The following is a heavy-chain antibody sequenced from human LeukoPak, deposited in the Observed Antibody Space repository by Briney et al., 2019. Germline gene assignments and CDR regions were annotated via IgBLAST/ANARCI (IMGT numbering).Heavy chain of an antibody. D-gene: IGHD6-19*01. CDR1: GGTFSSYA. CDR2: IIPICGTA. V-gene: IGHV1-69*13. J-gene: IGHJ6*03. Sequence: GASVKVSCKSSGGTFSSYAISWVRQAPGQGLEWMGGIIPICGTANYAQKFQGRVTITADESTSTAYMELSSLRSEDTAVYYCARGITYSSGWSDDYYYYYMDVWGKGTTVTISS. CDR3: ARGITYSSGWSDDYYYYYMDV.